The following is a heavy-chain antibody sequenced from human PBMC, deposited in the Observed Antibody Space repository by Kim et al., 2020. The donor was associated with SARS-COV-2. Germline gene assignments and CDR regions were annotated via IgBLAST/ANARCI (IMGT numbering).Heavy chain of an antibody. Sequence: SETLSLTCAVYGGSFSGYYWSWIRQPPGKGLEWIGEINHSGSTNYNPSLKSRVTISVDTSKNQFSLKLSSVTAADTAVYYCARGTRQWLVRGRYHYYMYV. J-gene: IGHJ6*03. D-gene: IGHD6-19*01. V-gene: IGHV4-34*01. CDR1: GGSFSGYY. CDR2: INHSGST. CDR3: ARGTRQWLVRGRYHYYMYV.